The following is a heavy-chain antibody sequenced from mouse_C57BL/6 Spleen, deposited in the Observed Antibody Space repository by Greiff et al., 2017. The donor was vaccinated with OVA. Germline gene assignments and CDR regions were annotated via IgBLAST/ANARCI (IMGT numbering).Heavy chain of an antibody. D-gene: IGHD1-1*01. V-gene: IGHV14-2*01. CDR3: AITTVVALYYYAMDY. CDR1: GFNIKDYY. J-gene: IGHJ4*01. CDR2: IDPEDGET. Sequence: VQLKQSGAELVKPGASVKLSCTASGFNIKDYYMHWVKQRTEQGLEWIGRIDPEDGETKYAPKFQGKATITADTSSNTAYLQLSSLTSEDTAVYYCAITTVVALYYYAMDYWGQGTSVTVSS.